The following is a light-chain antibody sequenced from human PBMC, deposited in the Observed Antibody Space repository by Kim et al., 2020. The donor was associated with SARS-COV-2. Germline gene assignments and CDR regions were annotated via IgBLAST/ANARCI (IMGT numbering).Light chain of an antibody. CDR2: DAS. Sequence: DIQMTQSPSTLSASIGDRVTITCRASQSVSSLLAWYQQKPGKAPNLLIYDASNLKSGVPSRFSGRGSGTEFTLTIRSLQPDDFAIYYCQQYNTSPRTFGQGTKVEIK. V-gene: IGKV1-5*01. CDR3: QQYNTSPRT. J-gene: IGKJ1*01. CDR1: QSVSSL.